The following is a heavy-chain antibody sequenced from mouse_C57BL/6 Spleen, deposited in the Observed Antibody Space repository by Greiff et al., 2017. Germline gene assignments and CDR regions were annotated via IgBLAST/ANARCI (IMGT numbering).Heavy chain of an antibody. CDR3: ARRYSNYDFDY. Sequence: QVQLQQSGPELVKPGASVKISCKASGYAFSSSWMNWVKERPGKGLEWIGRIYPGDGDTNYNGKFKGKATLTADKSSSTAYMQLSSLTSEDSAVYFCARRYSNYDFDYWGQGTTLTVSS. V-gene: IGHV1-82*01. CDR1: GYAFSSSW. J-gene: IGHJ2*01. D-gene: IGHD2-5*01. CDR2: IYPGDGDT.